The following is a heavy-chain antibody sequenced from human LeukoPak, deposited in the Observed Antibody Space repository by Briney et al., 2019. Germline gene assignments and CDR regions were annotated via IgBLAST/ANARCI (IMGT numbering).Heavy chain of an antibody. CDR1: GDSNSSYY. CDR3: ARDLEYYYDSSGYYYGAFDI. V-gene: IGHV4-59*01. D-gene: IGHD3-22*01. J-gene: IGHJ3*02. CDR2: IYYSGST. Sequence: SETLSLTCTVSGDSNSSYYWSWIRQPPGKGLEWIGYIYYSGSTNYNPSLKSRVTISVDTSKNQFSLKLSSVTAADTAVYYCARDLEYYYDSSGYYYGAFDIWGQGTMVTVSS.